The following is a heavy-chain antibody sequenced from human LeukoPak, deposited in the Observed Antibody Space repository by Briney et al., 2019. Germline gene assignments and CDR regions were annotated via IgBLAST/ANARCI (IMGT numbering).Heavy chain of an antibody. V-gene: IGHV3-7*01. Sequence: QTGGSLSLPCAAPGFTFTTSWMGWVRQAPGKGLEWVANIKQDGSEQYYVDSVKSRFTISRDNAKNSLSLQMNSLRAEDTAVYYCARPLMYYYGSETYFWFDPWGQGTLVTVSS. D-gene: IGHD3-10*01. J-gene: IGHJ5*02. CDR3: ARPLMYYYGSETYFWFDP. CDR2: IKQDGSEQ. CDR1: GFTFTTSW.